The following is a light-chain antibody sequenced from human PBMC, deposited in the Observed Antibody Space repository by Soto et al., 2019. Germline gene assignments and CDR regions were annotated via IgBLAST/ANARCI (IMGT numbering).Light chain of an antibody. V-gene: IGLV1-40*01. CDR1: SSNIGAGFD. J-gene: IGLJ1*01. CDR2: GNV. CDR3: QSYDSRLSGYV. Sequence: QPVLTQPPSVSGAPGQRVTISCTGSSSNIGAGFDVHWYQQLPGTAPKLLIYGNVDRPSGVPDRFSGSKSGTSASLAITGLQAEDEADYYCQSYDSRLSGYVFGTGTKVTVL.